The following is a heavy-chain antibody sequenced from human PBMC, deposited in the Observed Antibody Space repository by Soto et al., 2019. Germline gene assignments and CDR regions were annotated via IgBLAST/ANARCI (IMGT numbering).Heavy chain of an antibody. CDR2: ISGSGGST. CDR3: ANVIAVAPITDAFDI. D-gene: IGHD6-19*01. J-gene: IGHJ3*02. CDR1: GFTFSSYA. Sequence: GGSLRLSCAASGFTFSSYAMSWVRQAPGKGLEWVSAISGSGGSTYYADSVKGRFTISRDNSKNTLYLQMNSLRAEDKAVYYCANVIAVAPITDAFDIWGQGTMVTVSS. V-gene: IGHV3-23*01.